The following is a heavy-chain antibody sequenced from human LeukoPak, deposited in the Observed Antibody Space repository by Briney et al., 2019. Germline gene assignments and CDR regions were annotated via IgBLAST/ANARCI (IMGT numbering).Heavy chain of an antibody. CDR3: ASVIPAAKFDY. J-gene: IGHJ4*02. D-gene: IGHD2-2*01. Sequence: SETLSLTCTVSGGSISSYYWSWIRQPPGKGLEWIGYIYYSGSTYYNPSLKSRVTISFVDTSKNQFSLKLSSVAAADTAVYYCASVIPAAKFDYWGQGILVTVSS. V-gene: IGHV4-59*04. CDR1: GGSISSYY. CDR2: IYYSGST.